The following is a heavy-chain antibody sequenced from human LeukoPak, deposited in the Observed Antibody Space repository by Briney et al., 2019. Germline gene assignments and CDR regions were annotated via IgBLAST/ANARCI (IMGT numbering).Heavy chain of an antibody. V-gene: IGHV3-30-3*01. J-gene: IGHJ4*03. D-gene: IGHD3-10*01. CDR3: ARVGYYASGPFSYFDY. CDR2: ISYDGSNE. Sequence: GGSVRLSCAASGFTFSGYAMHWDRQAPGKGLEWVAVISYDGSNEYYADSVKGRFTISRDNSKNTLYLQMNSLSVEDTAVYYCARVGYYASGPFSYFDYWGQGTMVTVSS. CDR1: GFTFSGYA.